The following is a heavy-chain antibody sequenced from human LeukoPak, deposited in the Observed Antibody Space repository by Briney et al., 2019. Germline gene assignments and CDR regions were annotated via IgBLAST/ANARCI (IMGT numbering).Heavy chain of an antibody. CDR3: ARDYGWDSYGLVLDS. J-gene: IGHJ4*02. CDR2: ISGNGDRI. V-gene: IGHV3-11*01. D-gene: IGHD3-16*02. CDR1: GFTFNDYD. Sequence: GGSLRLSCAASGFTFNDYDMSWIRQAPGEGLEWVSYISGNGDRIYYADSVKGRFTISRDNAKNSLYLQLNSLRAEDTAVYYCARDYGWDSYGLVLDSWGQGALVPVST.